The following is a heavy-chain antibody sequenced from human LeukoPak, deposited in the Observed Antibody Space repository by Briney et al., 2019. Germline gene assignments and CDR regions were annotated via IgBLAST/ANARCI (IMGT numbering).Heavy chain of an antibody. D-gene: IGHD2-8*01. Sequence: GGSLRLSCVVSGFSLSSHGMHWVRQAPGKGLEDVSAISSNGISTFYANSVKGRFTVSRDDSKNTVYLRMGSLRAEDMAVYYCVKWTNYYFALWGRGTLVTVSS. CDR3: VKWTNYYFAL. J-gene: IGHJ2*01. V-gene: IGHV3-64*01. CDR2: ISSNGIST. CDR1: GFSLSSHG.